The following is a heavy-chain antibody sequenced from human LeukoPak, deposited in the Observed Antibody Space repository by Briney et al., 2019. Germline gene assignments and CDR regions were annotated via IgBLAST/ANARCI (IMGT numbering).Heavy chain of an antibody. J-gene: IGHJ3*02. D-gene: IGHD6-13*01. V-gene: IGHV3-53*01. CDR2: IYSGGST. Sequence: GGSLRLSCAASGFTVSSNYMSWVRQAPGKGLEWVSIIYSGGSTYYADSVKGRFTISRDNSKNTLYLQMNSLRAEDTAVYYCASESQQLVTGDAFDIWGQGTMVTVSS. CDR1: GFTVSSNY. CDR3: ASESQQLVTGDAFDI.